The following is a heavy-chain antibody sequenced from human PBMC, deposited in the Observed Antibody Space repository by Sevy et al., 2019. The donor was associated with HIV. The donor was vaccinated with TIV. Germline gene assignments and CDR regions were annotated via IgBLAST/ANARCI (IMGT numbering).Heavy chain of an antibody. CDR1: GFTFSTYA. CDR3: AKGSDLNYDFWSGRALNDY. J-gene: IGHJ4*02. V-gene: IGHV3-23*01. D-gene: IGHD3-3*01. Sequence: GGYLRLSCAASGFTFSTYAMSWVRQAPGKGLEWVSGISGSGGSAYYAVSVKGRFPISRDNSKNTLYLQMNSLRAEDTAVYYCAKGSDLNYDFWSGRALNDYWGQGTLVTVSS. CDR2: ISGSGGSA.